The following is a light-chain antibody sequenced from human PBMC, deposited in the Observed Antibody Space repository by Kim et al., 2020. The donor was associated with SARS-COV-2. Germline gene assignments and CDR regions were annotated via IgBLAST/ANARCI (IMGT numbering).Light chain of an antibody. J-gene: IGLJ1*01. CDR1: SSDVGTYNY. V-gene: IGLV2-8*01. Sequence: GQSVTIACTGSSSDVGTYNYVSWYQQHPGKAPKHMIHEVNKRPAGVPDRFSGSRSGNTASLTVSGLQADDEADYYCSSYAGSNYYVFGTGTKVTVL. CDR3: SSYAGSNYYV. CDR2: EVN.